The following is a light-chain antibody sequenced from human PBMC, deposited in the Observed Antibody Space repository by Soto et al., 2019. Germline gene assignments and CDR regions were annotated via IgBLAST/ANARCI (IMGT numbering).Light chain of an antibody. CDR3: VSYTSSSGLV. V-gene: IGLV2-14*01. Sequence: QSALTQPASVSGSPGQSITISCTGTSSDVGGYNYVSWYQQHPGKAPKLIIYDFSNRPSGVSNRFSGSKPGNTASRTLSGAEVEDEVDCYCVSYTSSSGLVFGGRTQVTLL. J-gene: IGLJ2*01. CDR1: SSDVGGYNY. CDR2: DFS.